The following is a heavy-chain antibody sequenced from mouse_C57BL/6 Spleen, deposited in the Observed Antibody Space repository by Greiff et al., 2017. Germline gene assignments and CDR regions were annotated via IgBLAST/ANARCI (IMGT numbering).Heavy chain of an antibody. D-gene: IGHD2-5*01. CDR2: ISSGGDYI. J-gene: IGHJ1*03. CDR3: TRDQGYSNYDGYFDV. Sequence: EVMLVESGEGLVKPGGSLKLSCAASGFTFSSYAMSWVRQTPEKRLEWVAYISSGGDYIYYADTVKGRFTISRDNARNTLYLQMSSLKSEDTAMYYCTRDQGYSNYDGYFDVWGTGTTVTVSS. CDR1: GFTFSSYA. V-gene: IGHV5-9-1*02.